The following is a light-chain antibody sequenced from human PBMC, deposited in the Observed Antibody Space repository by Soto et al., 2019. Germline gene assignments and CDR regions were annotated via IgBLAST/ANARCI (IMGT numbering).Light chain of an antibody. CDR3: QKYNTVPPT. CDR2: AAS. J-gene: IGKJ1*01. CDR1: QGISNY. V-gene: IGKV1-27*01. Sequence: DIQMTQSPSSLSASVGDRVTITCRAVQGISNYFAWYQQKPGKVPKLLIYAASTLQSGAPSWFSGSGSGTDFTLTFSSLQPEDVATYYCQKYNTVPPTFGQGTKVEIK.